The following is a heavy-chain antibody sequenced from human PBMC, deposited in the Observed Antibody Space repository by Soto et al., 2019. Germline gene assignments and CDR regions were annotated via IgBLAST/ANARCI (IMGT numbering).Heavy chain of an antibody. D-gene: IGHD6-19*01. CDR2: INPNSGGT. J-gene: IGHJ3*02. Sequence: QVQLVQSGAEVKKPGASVKVSCKASGYTFTGYYMHWVRQAPGQGLEWMGWINPNSGGTNYAQKFQGRVTITADESTSTAYMELSSLRSEDTAVYYCARSQWLLVAFDIWGQGTMVTVSS. V-gene: IGHV1-2*02. CDR3: ARSQWLLVAFDI. CDR1: GYTFTGYY.